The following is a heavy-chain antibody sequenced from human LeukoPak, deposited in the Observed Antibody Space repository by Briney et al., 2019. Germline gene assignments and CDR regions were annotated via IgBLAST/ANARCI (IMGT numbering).Heavy chain of an antibody. CDR1: GGSISSGDYY. J-gene: IGHJ3*02. Sequence: SETLSLTCTVSGGSISSGDYYWSWIRQPPGKGLEWIGYIYYSGSTYYNPSLKSRVTISVDTSKNQFSLKLSSVTAADTAVYYCARGVVVVAATQKGNAFDIWGQGTMVTVSS. D-gene: IGHD2-15*01. V-gene: IGHV4-30-4*01. CDR3: ARGVVVVAATQKGNAFDI. CDR2: IYYSGST.